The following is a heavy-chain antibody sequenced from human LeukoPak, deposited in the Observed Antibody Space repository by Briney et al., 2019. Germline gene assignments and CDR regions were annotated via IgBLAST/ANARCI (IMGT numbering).Heavy chain of an antibody. J-gene: IGHJ6*02. D-gene: IGHD3-16*01. CDR3: ARGGGLDV. Sequence: GGSLRLSCAASGFTFSSYCMNWARQAPGKGLEWVASINHNGNVNYYVDSVKGRFTISKDNAKNSLYLQMSNLRAEDTAVYFCARGGGLDVWGQGATVTVSS. CDR2: INHNGNVN. CDR1: GFTFSSYC. V-gene: IGHV3-7*03.